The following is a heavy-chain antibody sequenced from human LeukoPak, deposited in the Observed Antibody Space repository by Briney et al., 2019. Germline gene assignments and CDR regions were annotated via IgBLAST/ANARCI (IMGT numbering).Heavy chain of an antibody. CDR2: INPNSGGT. J-gene: IGHJ4*02. CDR3: ATGGVRDYYGSGSYYNGGY. CDR1: GYTLTELS. V-gene: IGHV1-2*06. Sequence: ASVKVSCKVSGYTLTELSMHWVRQAPGQGLEWMGRINPNSGGTNYAQKFQGRVTMTRDTSISTAYMELSRLRSDDTAVYYCATGGVRDYYGSGSYYNGGYWGQGTLVTVSS. D-gene: IGHD3-10*01.